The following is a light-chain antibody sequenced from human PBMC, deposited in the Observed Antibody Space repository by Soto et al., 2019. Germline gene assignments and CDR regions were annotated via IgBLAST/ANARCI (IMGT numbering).Light chain of an antibody. Sequence: DIVMTQSPDSLAVSLGERATINCKSSQSVLYSSNNKNYLAWYQQKPGQPPNLLIYWASTRESGVPDRFSGSGSGTDFTLTISSLHAEDVAVYYCQKYYSSPRTFGQGTKVEIK. CDR2: WAS. CDR3: QKYYSSPRT. CDR1: QSVLYSSNNKNY. J-gene: IGKJ1*01. V-gene: IGKV4-1*01.